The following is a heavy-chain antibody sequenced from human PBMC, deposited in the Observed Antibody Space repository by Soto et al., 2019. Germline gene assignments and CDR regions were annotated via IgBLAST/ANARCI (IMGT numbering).Heavy chain of an antibody. Sequence: SETLSLTCAVYGGSFSGYYWSWIRQPPGKGLEWIGEINHSGSTNYNPSLESRVTISVDTSKNQFSLRLSSVTAADTAVYYCARGRITMVRGVIPILDYWGQGTLVTVSS. J-gene: IGHJ4*02. V-gene: IGHV4-34*01. CDR1: GGSFSGYY. CDR3: ARGRITMVRGVIPILDY. D-gene: IGHD3-10*01. CDR2: INHSGST.